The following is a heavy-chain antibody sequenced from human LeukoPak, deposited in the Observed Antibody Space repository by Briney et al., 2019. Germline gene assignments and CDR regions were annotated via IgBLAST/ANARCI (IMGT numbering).Heavy chain of an antibody. CDR3: AKDKATVVTPGSFDY. CDR2: IRYDGSNK. CDR1: GFTFMSYG. D-gene: IGHD4-23*01. Sequence: PGGSLRLSCAASGFTFMSYGMHWVRQAPGKGLEWVAFIRYDGSNKYYADSVKGRFTISRDNSRDTLYLQMNSLRGDDTAVYYCAKDKATVVTPGSFDYWGQGTLVTVSS. J-gene: IGHJ4*02. V-gene: IGHV3-30*02.